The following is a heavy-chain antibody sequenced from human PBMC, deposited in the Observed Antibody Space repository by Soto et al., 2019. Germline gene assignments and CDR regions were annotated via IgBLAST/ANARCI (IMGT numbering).Heavy chain of an antibody. CDR2: ISAYNGNT. V-gene: IGHV1-18*01. CDR1: GYTFTSYG. J-gene: IGHJ6*03. D-gene: IGHD6-19*01. CDR3: ARDPEGHSGWYQDYYYYYYMDV. Sequence: ASVKVSCKASGYTFTSYGISWVRQAPGQGLEWMGWISAYNGNTNYAQKLQGRVTMTTDTSTSTAYMELRSLRSDDTAVYYCARDPEGHSGWYQDYYYYYYMDVWGKGTTVTVSS.